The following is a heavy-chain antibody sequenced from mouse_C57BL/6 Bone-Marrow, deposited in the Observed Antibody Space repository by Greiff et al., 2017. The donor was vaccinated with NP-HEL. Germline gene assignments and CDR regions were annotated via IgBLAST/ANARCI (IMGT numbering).Heavy chain of an antibody. CDR2: IDPEDGDT. V-gene: IGHV14-1*01. Sequence: VQLQQSGAELVRPGASVKLSCTASGFNIKDYYMHWVKQRPEQGLEWIGRIDPEDGDTEYAPKFQGKATMTADTSSNTAYLQLSSLTSEDTAVYYCTEFPYYYGSSPWYFDVGGTGTTVTVSS. CDR3: TEFPYYYGSSPWYFDV. D-gene: IGHD1-1*01. J-gene: IGHJ1*03. CDR1: GFNIKDYY.